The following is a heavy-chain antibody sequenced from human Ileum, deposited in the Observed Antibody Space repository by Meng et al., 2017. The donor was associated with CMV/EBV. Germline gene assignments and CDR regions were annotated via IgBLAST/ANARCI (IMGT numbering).Heavy chain of an antibody. Sequence: VSGDSINSGDYNWNWIRQSPGKGLESIGYIHRSGSSYYNPSLKGRVTMSIDTSKNQFSLKLSSVTAADTAVYYCARVYDFWSGSFDPWGQGTLVTVSS. CDR2: IHRSGSS. CDR3: ARVYDFWSGSFDP. D-gene: IGHD3-3*01. CDR1: GDSINSGDYN. J-gene: IGHJ5*02. V-gene: IGHV4-30-4*08.